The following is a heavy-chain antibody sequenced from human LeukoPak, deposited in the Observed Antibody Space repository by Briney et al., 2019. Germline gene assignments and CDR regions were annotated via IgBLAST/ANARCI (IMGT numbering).Heavy chain of an antibody. V-gene: IGHV4-39*07. CDR3: ARDRTYSSEDDAFDI. CDR2: IYYSGST. J-gene: IGHJ3*02. D-gene: IGHD6-25*01. Sequence: SETLSLTFTVSGGSISSSSYYWGWIRQPPGKGLEWIGSIYYSGSTYYNPSLKSRVTISVDTSKNQFSLKLSSVTAADTAVYYCARDRTYSSEDDAFDIWGQGTMVTVSS. CDR1: GGSISSSSYY.